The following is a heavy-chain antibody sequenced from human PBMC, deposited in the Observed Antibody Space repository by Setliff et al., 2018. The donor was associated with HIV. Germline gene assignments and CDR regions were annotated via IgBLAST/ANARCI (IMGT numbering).Heavy chain of an antibody. J-gene: IGHJ5*02. Sequence: PSETLSLTCTVSGGSISSSSYHWSWIRQPPGKGLEWIGYIYYIGSTNYNPSLKSRVTISVDTSKNQFSLELTSVTAADTAVYYCAREAPSEPTRYYNFWSGYPDWFDPWGPGTLVTVSS. CDR3: AREAPSEPTRYYNFWSGYPDWFDP. D-gene: IGHD3-3*01. CDR2: IYYIGST. CDR1: GGSISSSSYH. V-gene: IGHV4-61*01.